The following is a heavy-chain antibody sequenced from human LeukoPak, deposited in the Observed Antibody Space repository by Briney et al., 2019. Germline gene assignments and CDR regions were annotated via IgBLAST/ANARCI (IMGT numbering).Heavy chain of an antibody. Sequence: PGGSLRLSCAASGFTFSSYAMSWVRQAPGKGLEWVSAISGSGGSTYYADSVKGRFTISRDNSKNTLYLQMNSLRAEDTAVYYCAKDTATHSSGWYYFDYWGQGTLVTVSS. CDR1: GFTFSSYA. CDR3: AKDTATHSSGWYYFDY. D-gene: IGHD6-19*01. CDR2: ISGSGGST. V-gene: IGHV3-23*01. J-gene: IGHJ4*02.